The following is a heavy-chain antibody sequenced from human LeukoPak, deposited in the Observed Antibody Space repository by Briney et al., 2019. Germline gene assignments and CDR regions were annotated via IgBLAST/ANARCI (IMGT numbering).Heavy chain of an antibody. CDR1: GYTFTGYY. Sequence: ASVKVSCKXSGYTFTGYYMHWVRQAPRQGLEWMGWINPNSGGTNYSQKFQGRVTMTRDTSISTAYMELSRLRSDDTAVYYCARDDFWSGYYTHWGQGTLVTVSS. J-gene: IGHJ4*02. V-gene: IGHV1-2*02. CDR2: INPNSGGT. D-gene: IGHD3-3*01. CDR3: ARDDFWSGYYTH.